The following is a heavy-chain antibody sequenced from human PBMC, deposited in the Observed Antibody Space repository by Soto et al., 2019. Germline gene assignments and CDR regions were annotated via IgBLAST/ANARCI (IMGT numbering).Heavy chain of an antibody. CDR3: ARNGRVRGGYYYYMDV. J-gene: IGHJ6*03. CDR2: MNPNSGNT. D-gene: IGHD3-10*01. Sequence: ASVKVSCKASGYTFTSYDINWVRQATGQGLEWMGWMNPNSGNTGYAQKFQGRVTMTRNTSISTAYMELSSLRSEDTAVYYCARNGRVRGGYYYYMDVWGKGTTVTVSS. CDR1: GYTFTSYD. V-gene: IGHV1-8*01.